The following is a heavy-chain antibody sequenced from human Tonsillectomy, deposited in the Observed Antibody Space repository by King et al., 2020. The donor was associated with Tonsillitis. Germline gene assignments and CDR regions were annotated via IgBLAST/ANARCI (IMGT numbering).Heavy chain of an antibody. CDR3: ARLPKSIDKMVRGVIPHFDY. Sequence: VQLVESGAEVKKPGESLKISCKGSGYSFTSYWIGWVRQMPGKGLEWMGIIYPGDSDTRYSPSFQGQVTISADKSISTAYLQWSSLKASDTAMYYCARLPKSIDKMVRGVIPHFDYWGQGTLVTDSS. D-gene: IGHD3-10*01. CDR2: IYPGDSDT. J-gene: IGHJ4*02. CDR1: GYSFTSYW. V-gene: IGHV5-51*01.